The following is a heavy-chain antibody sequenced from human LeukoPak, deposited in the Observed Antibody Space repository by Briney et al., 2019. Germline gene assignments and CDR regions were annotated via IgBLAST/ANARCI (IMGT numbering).Heavy chain of an antibody. J-gene: IGHJ4*02. Sequence: PSETLSLTCTVSGGSISSGGYYWSWIRQHPGKGLEWIGYIYYSGSTYYNPSLKSRVTVSVDTSKNQFSLKLSSVTAADTAVYYCASSRSGWSDYWGQGTLVTVSS. CDR2: IYYSGST. V-gene: IGHV4-31*03. D-gene: IGHD6-19*01. CDR3: ASSRSGWSDY. CDR1: GGSISSGGYY.